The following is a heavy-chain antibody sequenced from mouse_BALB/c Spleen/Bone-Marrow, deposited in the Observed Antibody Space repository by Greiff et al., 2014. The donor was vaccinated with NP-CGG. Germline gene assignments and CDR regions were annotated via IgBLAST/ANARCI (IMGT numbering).Heavy chain of an antibody. V-gene: IGHV14-3*02. Sequence: EVQLQQSGAELVKPGASVKLSCTAPGFNIKDTYMHWVKQRPEQGLEWIGRIDPANGNTKYDPKFQGKATITADTSSNTAYLQLSSLTSEDTAVYYCARYYYGSSYFDCWGQGTTLTVSS. CDR3: ARYYYGSSYFDC. CDR2: IDPANGNT. D-gene: IGHD1-1*01. J-gene: IGHJ2*01. CDR1: GFNIKDTY.